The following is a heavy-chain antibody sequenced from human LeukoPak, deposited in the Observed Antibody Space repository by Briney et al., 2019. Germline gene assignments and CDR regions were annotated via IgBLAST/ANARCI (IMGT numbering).Heavy chain of an antibody. CDR3: AKVNEDTVVVVAAPVFDY. CDR1: GFTFSSYA. V-gene: IGHV3-23*01. Sequence: PGGSLRLSCAASGFTFSSYAMSWVRQAPGKGLEWVSAISGSGGSTYYADSVKGRFTISRDNSKNTLYLQMNSLRAEDTAVYYCAKVNEDTVVVVAAPVFDYWGQGTLVTVSS. CDR2: ISGSGGST. D-gene: IGHD2-15*01. J-gene: IGHJ4*02.